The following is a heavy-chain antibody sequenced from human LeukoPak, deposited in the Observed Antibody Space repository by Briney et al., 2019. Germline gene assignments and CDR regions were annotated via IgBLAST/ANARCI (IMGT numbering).Heavy chain of an antibody. D-gene: IGHD6-19*01. CDR3: RGGPESCSSGPISVDY. CDR2: IYYSGST. Sequence: SETLSLTCTVSGGSISSSSYYWGWIRQPPGKGLEWIGSIYYSGSTYYNPSLKSRVTISVDTSKNQFSLKLSSVTAADTAVYYCRGGPESCSSGPISVDYWGQGTLVTVSS. V-gene: IGHV4-39*07. CDR1: GGSISSSSYY. J-gene: IGHJ4*02.